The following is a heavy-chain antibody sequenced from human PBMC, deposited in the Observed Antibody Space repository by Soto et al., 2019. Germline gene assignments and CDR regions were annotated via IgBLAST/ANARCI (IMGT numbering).Heavy chain of an antibody. CDR2: ISAYNGNT. CDR3: ARNKDDIVVVTPFDP. CDR1: GYTFTSYG. D-gene: IGHD2-21*02. J-gene: IGHJ5*02. V-gene: IGHV1-18*04. Sequence: GASVKVSCKASGYTFTSYGISWVRQAPGQGLEWMGWISAYNGNTNYAQKLQGGVTMTTDTSTSTAYMELRSLRSDDTAVYYCARNKDDIVVVTPFDPWGQGTLVTVSS.